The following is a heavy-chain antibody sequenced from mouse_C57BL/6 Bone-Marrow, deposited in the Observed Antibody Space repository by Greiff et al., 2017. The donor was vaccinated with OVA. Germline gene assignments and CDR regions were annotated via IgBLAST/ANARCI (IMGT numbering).Heavy chain of an antibody. CDR1: GFTFTDYY. Sequence: EVMLVESGGGLVQPGGSLSLSCAASGFTFTDYYMSWVRQPPGKALEWLGFIRNKANGYTTEYSASVKGRFTSSRDNSQSILYLQMNALRAEDSATYYCARCPLNWAFDVWGTGTTVTVSS. V-gene: IGHV7-3*01. CDR3: ARCPLNWAFDV. J-gene: IGHJ1*03. CDR2: IRNKANGYTT.